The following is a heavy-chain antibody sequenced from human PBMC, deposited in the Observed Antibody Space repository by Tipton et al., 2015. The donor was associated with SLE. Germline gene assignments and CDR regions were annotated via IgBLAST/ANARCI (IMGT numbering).Heavy chain of an antibody. CDR3: ARGPTPVDP. Sequence: TLSLTCTVSRGSISRGGYYWSWIRQHPGKGLEWIGYIYYSGSTLYNPSLKSRATISVDTSTNQFSLKLASVTAADTAVYYCARGPTPVDPWGQGTLVIVPS. CDR1: RGSISRGGYY. J-gene: IGHJ5*02. CDR2: IYYSGST. V-gene: IGHV4-31*03.